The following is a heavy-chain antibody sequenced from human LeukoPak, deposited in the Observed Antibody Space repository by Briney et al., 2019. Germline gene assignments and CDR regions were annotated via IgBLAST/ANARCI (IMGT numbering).Heavy chain of an antibody. J-gene: IGHJ4*02. V-gene: IGHV3-33*01. CDR2: IWYDGGNK. CDR3: ARDNFSHYGDYVDY. Sequence: GGSLRLSCAASGFTFSSYGMHWVRQAPGKGLEWVAVIWYDGGNKYYADSVKGRFTISRDNSKNTLYLQMNSLRAEDTAVYYCARDNFSHYGDYVDYWGQGTLVTVSS. CDR1: GFTFSSYG. D-gene: IGHD4-17*01.